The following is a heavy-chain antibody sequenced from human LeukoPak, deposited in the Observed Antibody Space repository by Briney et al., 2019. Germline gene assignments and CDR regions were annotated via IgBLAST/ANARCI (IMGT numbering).Heavy chain of an antibody. D-gene: IGHD2-2*03. CDR2: ISNDGSFK. J-gene: IGHJ4*02. CDR3: AKDGFCSSTSCYPNHFNS. V-gene: IGHV3-30*18. CDR1: GFTFSHYA. Sequence: GGSLRLSCAASGFTFSHYAMHWVRQAPGRGLEWVALISNDGSFKLYADSVKGRFTISRDDSKNTLDLQLSSLRAEDTAVYYCAKDGFCSSTSCYPNHFNSWGQGTLATVSS.